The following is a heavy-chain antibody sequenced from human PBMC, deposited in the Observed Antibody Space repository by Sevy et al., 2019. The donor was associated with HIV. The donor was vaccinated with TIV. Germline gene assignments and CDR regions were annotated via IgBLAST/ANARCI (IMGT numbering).Heavy chain of an antibody. CDR1: GFTFSSYE. J-gene: IGHJ4*02. V-gene: IGHV3-48*03. Sequence: GGSLRLSCVASGFTFSSYEMNWVRQAPGKGLEWVSYISNSGTSMYYSDSEKGRFTISRDNARNSLYLQMNSLRAEDTAVYYCARDLPPSATTLAHFDCWGQGTLVTVSS. CDR2: ISNSGTSM. CDR3: ARDLPPSATTLAHFDC. D-gene: IGHD4-17*01.